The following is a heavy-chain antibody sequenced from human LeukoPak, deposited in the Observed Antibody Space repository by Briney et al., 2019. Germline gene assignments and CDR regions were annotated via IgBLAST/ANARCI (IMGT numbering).Heavy chain of an antibody. J-gene: IGHJ4*02. CDR1: GFTFDDYA. V-gene: IGHV3-9*01. CDR3: AKLPGYSSGWYSDY. D-gene: IGHD6-19*01. Sequence: GGSLRLSCAASGFTFDDYAMPWVRQAPGKGLEWVSGISWNSGSIGYADSVKGRFTISRDNAKNSLYLQMNSLRAEDTALYYCAKLPGYSSGWYSDYWGQGTLVTVSS. CDR2: ISWNSGSI.